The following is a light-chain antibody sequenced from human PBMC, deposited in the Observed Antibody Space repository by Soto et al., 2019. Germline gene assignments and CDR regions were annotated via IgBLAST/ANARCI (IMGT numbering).Light chain of an antibody. J-gene: IGKJ1*01. CDR1: QSVSSFY. CDR3: QQYVTSPGT. CDR2: GAS. Sequence: EIVLKHSLGTLSLSPGERDTLSFRASQSVSSFYLAWYQHKPGQAPRLLIYGASSRATGIPDRFSGSGSGTDFTLSISRLEPEDFAVYYCQQYVTSPGTFGQGTKVDIK. V-gene: IGKV3-20*01.